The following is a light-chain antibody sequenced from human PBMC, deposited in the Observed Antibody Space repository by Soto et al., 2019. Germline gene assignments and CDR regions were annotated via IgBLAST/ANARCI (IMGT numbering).Light chain of an antibody. J-gene: IGLJ2*01. CDR1: SSDIGGYNY. CDR2: DVT. Sequence: QSALTQPASVSGSPVQSITISCTGTSSDIGGYNYVSWYQQHPGKAPKLIIFDVTYRPSGVSNRFSGSKSGNTASLTISGLQAEDEADYYCTSYTATSTLEVFGGGTKLTVL. V-gene: IGLV2-14*03. CDR3: TSYTATSTLEV.